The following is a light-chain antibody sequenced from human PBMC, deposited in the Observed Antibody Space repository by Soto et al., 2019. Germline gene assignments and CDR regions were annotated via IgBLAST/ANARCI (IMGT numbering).Light chain of an antibody. J-gene: IGKJ4*01. CDR2: DAS. Sequence: EIVLTQSPATLSLSPGERATLSCRASQSVSSYLAWYQQKAGQTPRLLIYDASNRATGIPARFSGSGSGTDFTLTISSLESEDFAVYYCQQRSSWPLTFGGGTKVEI. CDR1: QSVSSY. CDR3: QQRSSWPLT. V-gene: IGKV3-11*01.